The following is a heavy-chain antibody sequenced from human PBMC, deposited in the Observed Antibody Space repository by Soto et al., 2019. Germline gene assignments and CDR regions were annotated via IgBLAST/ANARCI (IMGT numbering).Heavy chain of an antibody. CDR2: IIPIFGTA. V-gene: IGHV1-69*01. CDR3: ARAGRAVAGTPVDY. D-gene: IGHD6-19*01. Sequence: QVQLVQSGAEVKKPGSSVKVSCKASGGTFSSYAISWVRQAPGQGLKWMGGIIPIFGTANYAQKFHGRVTITADESTTTAYMELSSLRSEDTAVYYCARAGRAVAGTPVDYWGQGTLVTVSS. CDR1: GGTFSSYA. J-gene: IGHJ4*02.